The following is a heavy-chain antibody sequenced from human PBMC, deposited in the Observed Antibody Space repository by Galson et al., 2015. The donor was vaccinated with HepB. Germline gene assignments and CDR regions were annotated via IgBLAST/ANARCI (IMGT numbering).Heavy chain of an antibody. V-gene: IGHV5-51*03. J-gene: IGHJ3*02. CDR2: IYPGDSNT. CDR3: STHSWTDGFDI. Sequence: QSGAEVKKPGESLKISCKASGYRFTSYWIGWVRQMPGKGLEWMGIIYPGDSNTKYSPSFRGQVTISADKSISTAYLQWSSLQASDTAMYYCSTHSWTDGFDIWGQGTMVTVSS. D-gene: IGHD6-13*01. CDR1: GYRFTSYW.